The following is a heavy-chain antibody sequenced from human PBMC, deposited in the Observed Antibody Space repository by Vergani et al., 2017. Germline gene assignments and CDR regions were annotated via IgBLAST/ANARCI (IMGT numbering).Heavy chain of an antibody. V-gene: IGHV3-33*06. J-gene: IGHJ4*02. CDR2: IWYDGSNK. CDR1: GFTFSSYG. Sequence: QVQLVESGGGVVQPGRSLRLSCAASGFTFSSYGMHWVRQAPGKGLEWVAAIWYDGSNKYYADSVKGRFTISRDNSKNTLYLQMNSLRAEDTAVYYCAKGRGFQGRSLDYWGQGTLVTVSS. D-gene: IGHD3-10*01. CDR3: AKGRGFQGRSLDY.